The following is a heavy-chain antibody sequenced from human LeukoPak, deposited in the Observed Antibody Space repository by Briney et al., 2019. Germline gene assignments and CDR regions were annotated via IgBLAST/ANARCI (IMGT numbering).Heavy chain of an antibody. Sequence: GGSLRLSCAASGFTFSSSSMNWVRQAPGKGLEWVSSISGSSSYIYYADSVKGRFTISRDNAKNSLYLQMNSLRAEDTAVYYCARTRPDLKFDPWGQGTLVTVSS. CDR3: ARTRPDLKFDP. D-gene: IGHD1-14*01. CDR2: ISGSSSYI. V-gene: IGHV3-21*04. CDR1: GFTFSSSS. J-gene: IGHJ5*02.